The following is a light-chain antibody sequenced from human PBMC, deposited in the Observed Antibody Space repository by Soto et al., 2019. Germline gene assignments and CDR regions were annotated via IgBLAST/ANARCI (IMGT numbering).Light chain of an antibody. CDR2: SAS. CDR1: QALSNY. Sequence: DIHLTQSPSVLSASVGDTVTITCRASQALSNYLAWYQQKPGKSPDLLIYSASTLQSGVPSRFSGSGSEKEFSLTIRALQPEDFETYYCQQLSRYPLTFGGGTKVDIK. J-gene: IGKJ4*01. CDR3: QQLSRYPLT. V-gene: IGKV1-9*01.